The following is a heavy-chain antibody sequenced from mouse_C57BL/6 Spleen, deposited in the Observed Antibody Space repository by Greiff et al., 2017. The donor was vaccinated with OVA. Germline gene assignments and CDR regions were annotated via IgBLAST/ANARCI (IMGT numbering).Heavy chain of an antibody. D-gene: IGHD2-4*01. CDR3: ARIYYDYDGAMDY. V-gene: IGHV1-18*01. J-gene: IGHJ4*01. CDR2: INPNNGGT. CDR1: GYTFTDYN. Sequence: EVQLQQSGPELVKPGASVKIPCKASGYTFTDYNMDWVKQSHGKSLAWIGDINPNNGGTIYNQKFKGKATLTVDKSSSTAYMELRSLTSEDTAVYYCARIYYDYDGAMDYWGQGTSVTVSS.